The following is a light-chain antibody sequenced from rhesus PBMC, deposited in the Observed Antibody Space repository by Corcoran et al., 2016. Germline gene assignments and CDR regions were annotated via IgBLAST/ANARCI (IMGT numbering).Light chain of an antibody. CDR1: QSVSPY. CDR2: GAS. Sequence: QVILTQSPATLSLSLGERVTLSCRASQSVSPYLAWYQQKPGQAPRLPINGASTRATGISDRFSGSGSGTDFTRPITSLEPEDVRVYHCYQHSSGYSFGQGTKVEIK. J-gene: IGKJ2*01. V-gene: IGKV3-10*01. CDR3: YQHSSGYS.